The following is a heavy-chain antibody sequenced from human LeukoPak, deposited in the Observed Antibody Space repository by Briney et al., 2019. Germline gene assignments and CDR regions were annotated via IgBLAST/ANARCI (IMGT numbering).Heavy chain of an antibody. CDR2: IFHSGTT. J-gene: IGHJ3*02. CDR1: GYSISSDYY. Sequence: PSQTLSLTCAVSGYSISSDYYWGWIRQPPGTGLEWIGSIFHSGTTYYDPSLKSRVTLSVDMSKNQFSLRLSSVTAADTAVYYCARHRSTTSCYTAFDIWGQGTMVTVSS. D-gene: IGHD2-2*02. V-gene: IGHV4-38-2*01. CDR3: ARHRSTTSCYTAFDI.